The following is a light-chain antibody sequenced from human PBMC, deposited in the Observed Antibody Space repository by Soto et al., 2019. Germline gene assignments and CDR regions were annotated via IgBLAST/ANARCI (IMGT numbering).Light chain of an antibody. CDR2: GAS. J-gene: IGKJ3*01. CDR3: QQLQRTPFT. Sequence: QLTQSPSSLSASVGDRVTITCRAGQAISRYLAWYQQRAGKAPKLLIYGASTLQSGVPSRFSGSGSGTEFTLTISSLQPEDFATYHCQQLQRTPFTFGPGTTVDV. CDR1: QAISRY. V-gene: IGKV1-9*01.